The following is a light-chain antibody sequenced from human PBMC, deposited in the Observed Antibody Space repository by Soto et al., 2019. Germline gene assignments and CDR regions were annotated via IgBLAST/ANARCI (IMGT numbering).Light chain of an antibody. Sequence: QSVLTQPPSVSGAPGQRVTISCTGSISNFGAGQDVHWYQQLPGTAPKLLIYGNSNRPSGVPDRFSGSKSGTSASLAISGLQAEDEADYYCQSYDSSLSGWVFGGGTKLTVL. CDR1: ISNFGAGQD. CDR3: QSYDSSLSGWV. V-gene: IGLV1-40*01. J-gene: IGLJ3*02. CDR2: GNS.